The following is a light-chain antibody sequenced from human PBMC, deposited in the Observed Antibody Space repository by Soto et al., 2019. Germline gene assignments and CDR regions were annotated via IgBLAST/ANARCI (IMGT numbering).Light chain of an antibody. CDR3: SSYTSSSTPL. CDR1: SSDVGGYNY. V-gene: IGLV2-14*01. CDR2: DVS. J-gene: IGLJ2*01. Sequence: QSALTQPASVSGSPEQSITISCTGTSSDVGGYNYVSWYQQHPGKAPKLMIYDVSNRPSGVSNRFSGSKSGNTASLTISGLQAEDEADYYCSSYTSSSTPLFGGGTQLTVL.